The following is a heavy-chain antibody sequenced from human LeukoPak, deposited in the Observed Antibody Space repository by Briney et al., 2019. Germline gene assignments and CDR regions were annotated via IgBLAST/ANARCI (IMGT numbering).Heavy chain of an antibody. Sequence: GGSLRLSCAASGFTFSSYGMSWVRQAPGKGLEWVSGITGNGGTTYYADSVKGRFTISRDNSKNTLYLQMNSLRAEDTAVYYCAKARSSGYTRVLDYWGQGTLVTVSS. J-gene: IGHJ4*02. CDR2: ITGNGGTT. CDR3: AKARSSGYTRVLDY. D-gene: IGHD5-12*01. V-gene: IGHV3-23*01. CDR1: GFTFSSYG.